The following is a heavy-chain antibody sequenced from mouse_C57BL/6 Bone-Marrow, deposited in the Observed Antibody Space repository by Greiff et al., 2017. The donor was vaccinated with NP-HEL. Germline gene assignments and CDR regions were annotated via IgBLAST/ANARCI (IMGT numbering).Heavy chain of an antibody. J-gene: IGHJ1*03. V-gene: IGHV14-1*01. CDR2: IDPEDGDT. CDR3: TAPYYYGSSWYFDV. CDR1: GFNIKDYY. D-gene: IGHD1-1*01. Sequence: VQLKQSGAELVRPGASVKLSCTASGFNIKDYYMHWVKQRPEQGLEWIGRIDPEDGDTEYAPKFQGKATMTADTSSNTAYLQLSSLTSEDTAVYYCTAPYYYGSSWYFDVWGTGTTVTVSS.